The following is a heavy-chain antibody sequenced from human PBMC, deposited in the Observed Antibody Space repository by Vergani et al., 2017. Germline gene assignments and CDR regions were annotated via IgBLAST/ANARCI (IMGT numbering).Heavy chain of an antibody. V-gene: IGHV4-30-4*01. CDR2: IYYSGST. D-gene: IGHD4-23*01. CDR1: GGSISSGDYY. Sequence: QVQLQESGPGLVKPSQTLSLTCTVSGGSISSGDYYWSWIRQPPGKGLEWIGYIYYSGSTNYNPSLKSRVTISVDTSKNQFSLKLSSVTAADTAVYYCARESIIDGGNSLDAFDIWGQGTMVTVSS. J-gene: IGHJ3*02. CDR3: ARESIIDGGNSLDAFDI.